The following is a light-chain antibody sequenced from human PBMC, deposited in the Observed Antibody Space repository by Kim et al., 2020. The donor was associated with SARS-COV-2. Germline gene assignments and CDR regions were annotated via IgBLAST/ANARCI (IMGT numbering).Light chain of an antibody. Sequence: PPGERTALCGSASTRVISSSDWYQQKPGQAPRLLIYDGSNGATGISARYRGSGSGTDFTLTISGLEPEDSGVYYCQKRIRSPLTFCGGTKVDSK. CDR2: DGS. V-gene: IGKV3-11*01. J-gene: IGKJ4*01. CDR1: TRVISS. CDR3: QKRIRSPLT.